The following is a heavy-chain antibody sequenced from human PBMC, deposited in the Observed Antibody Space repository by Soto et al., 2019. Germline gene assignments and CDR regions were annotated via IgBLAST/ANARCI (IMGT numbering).Heavy chain of an antibody. Sequence: SGPTLVNPTETLTLTCTVSGFSLSNARMGVSWIRQPPGKALEWLAHIFSNDEKSYSTSLKSRLTISKDTSKSQVVLTMTNMDPVDTATYYCARTEYSSSWAEFDYWGQGTLVTVSS. CDR1: GFSLSNARMG. D-gene: IGHD6-13*01. CDR2: IFSNDEK. J-gene: IGHJ4*02. V-gene: IGHV2-26*01. CDR3: ARTEYSSSWAEFDY.